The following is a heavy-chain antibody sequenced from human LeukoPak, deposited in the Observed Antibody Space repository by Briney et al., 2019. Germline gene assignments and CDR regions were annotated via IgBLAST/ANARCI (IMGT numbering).Heavy chain of an antibody. Sequence: SETLSLTCTVSGGSISRYYWTWIRQPPGKGLEWIGYIYYSGSTNYNPSLKSRLTISVDTSKNQVSLKLTSVTAADTAVYYRARDGGSGFDYWGLGTLVTVSS. D-gene: IGHD3-10*01. V-gene: IGHV4-59*01. CDR3: ARDGGSGFDY. J-gene: IGHJ4*02. CDR2: IYYSGST. CDR1: GGSISRYY.